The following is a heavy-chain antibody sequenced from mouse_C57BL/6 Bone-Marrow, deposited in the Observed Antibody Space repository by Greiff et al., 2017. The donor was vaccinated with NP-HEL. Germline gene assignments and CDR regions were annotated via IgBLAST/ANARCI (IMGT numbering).Heavy chain of an antibody. CDR2: IDPSDSYT. Sequence: QVQLKQPGAELVMPGASVKLSCKASGYTFTSYWMHWVKQRPGQGLEWIGEIDPSDSYTNYNQKFKGKSTLTVDKSSSTAYMQLSSLTSEDSAVYYCARDPPYGSSGGFAYWGQGTLVTVSA. D-gene: IGHD1-1*01. CDR1: GYTFTSYW. CDR3: ARDPPYGSSGGFAY. J-gene: IGHJ3*01. V-gene: IGHV1-69*01.